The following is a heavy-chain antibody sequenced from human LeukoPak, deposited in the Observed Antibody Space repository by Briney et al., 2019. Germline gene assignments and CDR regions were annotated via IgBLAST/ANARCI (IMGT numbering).Heavy chain of an antibody. D-gene: IGHD5-24*01. CDR2: MNPNSGNT. Sequence: ASVKVSCKASGYTFTGYYMHWVRQATGQGLEWMGWMNPNSGNTGYAQKFQGRVTMTRNTSISTAYMELSSLRSEDTAVYYCARGVVEMANDYWGQGTLVTVSS. V-gene: IGHV1-8*02. CDR3: ARGVVEMANDY. J-gene: IGHJ4*02. CDR1: GYTFTGYY.